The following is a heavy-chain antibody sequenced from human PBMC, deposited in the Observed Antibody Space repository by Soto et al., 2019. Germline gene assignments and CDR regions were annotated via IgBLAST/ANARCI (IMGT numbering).Heavy chain of an antibody. J-gene: IGHJ6*02. CDR3: ARAIDIVVVPFVNNYYYSMDV. CDR2: ISYDGSNK. V-gene: IGHV3-30-3*01. D-gene: IGHD2-2*01. CDR1: GFTFSSYA. Sequence: GGSLRLSCAASGFTFSSYAMHWVRQAPGKGLEWVAVISYDGSNKYYADSVKGRFTISRDNSKNTLYLQMNSLRAEDTAVYYCARAIDIVVVPFVNNYYYSMDVWGQGTTVTVSS.